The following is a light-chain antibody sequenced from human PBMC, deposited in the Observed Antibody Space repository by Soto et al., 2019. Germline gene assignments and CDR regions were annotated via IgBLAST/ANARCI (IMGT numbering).Light chain of an antibody. J-gene: IGKJ3*01. CDR1: QSVGGN. CDR3: QQYDNLPLT. V-gene: IGKV3-15*01. Sequence: ERVMTQSPATLSVSPGERATLSCRASQSVGGNLAWYQQKPGQAPRLLIFGASSRATGVPARFSGSGSGTEFTLTINSLQSEDFAVYFCQQYDNLPLTFGPGTKVDIK. CDR2: GAS.